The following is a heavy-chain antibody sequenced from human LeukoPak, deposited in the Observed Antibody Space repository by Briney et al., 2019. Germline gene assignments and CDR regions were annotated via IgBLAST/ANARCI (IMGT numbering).Heavy chain of an antibody. V-gene: IGHV3-23*01. CDR2: ISGSGGST. J-gene: IGHJ4*02. CDR1: GFTFSSYA. Sequence: TGGSLRLSCAASGFTFSSYAMSWVRQAPGKGLEWVSAISGSGGSTYHADSVKGRFTISRDNSKNTLYLQMNSLRAEDTAVYYCAKGFGSRENYFDYWGQGTLVTVSS. D-gene: IGHD3-3*01. CDR3: AKGFGSRENYFDY.